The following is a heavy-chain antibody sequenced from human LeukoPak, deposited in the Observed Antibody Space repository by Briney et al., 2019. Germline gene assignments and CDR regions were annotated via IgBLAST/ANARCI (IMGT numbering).Heavy chain of an antibody. CDR3: ARVPTGDTATERYYYGMDV. CDR2: IYYSGST. CDR1: GGPISSGDYY. Sequence: PSQTLSLTCTVSGGPISSGDYYWSWIRQPPGKGLEWIGYIYYSGSTYYNPSLKSRVTISVDTSKNQFSLKLSSVTAADTAVYYCARVPTGDTATERYYYGMDVWGQGTTVTVSS. J-gene: IGHJ6*02. D-gene: IGHD5-18*01. V-gene: IGHV4-30-4*01.